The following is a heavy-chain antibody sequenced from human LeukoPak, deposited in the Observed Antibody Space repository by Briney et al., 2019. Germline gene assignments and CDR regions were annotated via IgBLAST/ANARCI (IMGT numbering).Heavy chain of an antibody. D-gene: IGHD5-24*01. Sequence: PGGSLRLSCAASGFTFNSYGMHWVRQAPGKGLEWVSAISGSGGSTYYADSVKGRFTISRDNSKNTLYLQMNNLRAEDTAVYYCAKDRLIYGYNLYFDYWGQGTLVTVSS. J-gene: IGHJ4*02. CDR2: ISGSGGST. CDR1: GFTFNSYG. V-gene: IGHV3-23*01. CDR3: AKDRLIYGYNLYFDY.